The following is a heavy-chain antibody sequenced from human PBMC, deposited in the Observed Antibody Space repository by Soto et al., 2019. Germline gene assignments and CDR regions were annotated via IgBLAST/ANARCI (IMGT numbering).Heavy chain of an antibody. V-gene: IGHV3-23*01. D-gene: IGHD5-18*01. CDR2: IIVSVDRT. J-gene: IGHJ4*02. CDR1: GFTFSNYA. CDR3: VKERSGHSYADS. Sequence: PGGSLRLSCAASGFTFSNYAMSWLRQPPGKGLEWVSAIIVSVDRTYYADSVKDRFTISRDNSKNTMSLQMNSLRAEDSAVYYCVKERSGHSYADSWGQGTLVTAPQ.